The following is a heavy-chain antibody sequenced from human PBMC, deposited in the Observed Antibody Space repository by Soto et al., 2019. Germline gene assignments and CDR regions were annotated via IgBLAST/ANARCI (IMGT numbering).Heavy chain of an antibody. CDR1: GFTFSSYA. CDR2: ISYDGSNK. J-gene: IGHJ6*02. CDR3: ARDGVWATVTTPQNYYYYYGMDV. D-gene: IGHD4-17*01. Sequence: QVQLVESGGGVVQPGRSLRLSCAASGFTFSSYAMHWVRQAPGKGLEWVAVISYDGSNKYYADSVKGRFTISRDNSKNTLYLQMNRLRAEDTAVYYCARDGVWATVTTPQNYYYYYGMDVWGQGTTVTVSS. V-gene: IGHV3-30-3*01.